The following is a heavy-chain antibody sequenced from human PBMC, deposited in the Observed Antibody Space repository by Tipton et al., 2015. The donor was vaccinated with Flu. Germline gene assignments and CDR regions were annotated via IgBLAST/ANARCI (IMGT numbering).Heavy chain of an antibody. Sequence: TLSITCTVSGGSIGSYYWSWIRQTPGKGLEWIGYIGHSGSTNYNPSLRTRVTISVDTSKNQFYLKMTSVTAADTAVYYCARQITMINEDAFDIWGHGPMVTVSS. J-gene: IGHJ3*02. CDR3: ARQITMINEDAFDI. CDR1: GGSIGSYY. CDR2: IGHSGST. V-gene: IGHV4-59*01. D-gene: IGHD3-22*01.